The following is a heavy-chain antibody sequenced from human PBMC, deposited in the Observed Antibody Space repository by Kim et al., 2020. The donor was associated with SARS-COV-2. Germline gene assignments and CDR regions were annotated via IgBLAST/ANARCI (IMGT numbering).Heavy chain of an antibody. D-gene: IGHD3-16*01. V-gene: IGHV3-64D*09. J-gene: IGHJ3*02. CDR2: T. Sequence: TQYADSVKGRFTISRDNSKNTVYLQMSSLRTEDTAIYYCVKVYGGGAFDIWGQGTMVTVSS. CDR3: VKVYGGGAFDI.